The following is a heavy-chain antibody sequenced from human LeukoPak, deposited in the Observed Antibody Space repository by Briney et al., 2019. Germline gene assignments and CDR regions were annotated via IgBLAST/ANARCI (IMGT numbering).Heavy chain of an antibody. V-gene: IGHV1-18*04. CDR2: ISAYNGNT. J-gene: IGHJ4*02. CDR1: GYTFTGYY. CDR3: ARDEGSPYDY. D-gene: IGHD2-15*01. Sequence: ASVKVSCKASGYTFTGYYMHWVRQAPGQGLEWMGWISAYNGNTNYAQKLQGRVTMTTDTSTSTAYMELRSLRSDDTAVYYCARDEGSPYDYWGQGTLDTVSS.